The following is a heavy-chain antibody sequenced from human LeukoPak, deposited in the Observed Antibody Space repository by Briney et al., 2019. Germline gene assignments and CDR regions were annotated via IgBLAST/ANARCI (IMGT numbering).Heavy chain of an antibody. CDR3: ARGKGIAVAGLDY. V-gene: IGHV3-21*01. Sequence: KPGGSLRLSCAASGFTFSSYSMNWVRQAPGKGLEWVSSISSSSSYIYYADSVKGRFTISRDNAKNSLYLQMNSLRVEDTAVYYCARGKGIAVAGLDYWGQGTLVTVSS. CDR2: ISSSSSYI. D-gene: IGHD6-19*01. CDR1: GFTFSSYS. J-gene: IGHJ4*02.